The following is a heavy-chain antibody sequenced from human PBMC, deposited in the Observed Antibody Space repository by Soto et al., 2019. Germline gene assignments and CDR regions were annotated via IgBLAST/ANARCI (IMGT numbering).Heavy chain of an antibody. CDR3: ARASDVVVPAAIYWFDP. J-gene: IGHJ5*02. CDR1: GGSFSGYY. D-gene: IGHD2-2*02. V-gene: IGHV4-34*01. CDR2: INHSGST. Sequence: SETLSLTCAVYGGSFSGYYWGWVRQPPGEGPEWIGEINHSGSTNYNPSLKSRVTISVDTSKNQFSLKLSSVTAADTAVYYCARASDVVVPAAIYWFDPWGQGTLVTVSS.